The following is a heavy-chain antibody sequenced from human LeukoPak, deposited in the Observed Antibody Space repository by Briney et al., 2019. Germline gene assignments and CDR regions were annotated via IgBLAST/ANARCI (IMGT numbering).Heavy chain of an antibody. V-gene: IGHV4-59*08. Sequence: SETLSLTCTVSGGSISSYYWSWIRQPPGKGPEWIGYIYYSGSTNYNPSLKSRVTISVDTSKNQFSLKLSSVTAADTAVYYCARQLSSGWYLGFDPWGQGTLVTVSS. J-gene: IGHJ5*02. D-gene: IGHD6-19*01. CDR3: ARQLSSGWYLGFDP. CDR1: GGSISSYY. CDR2: IYYSGST.